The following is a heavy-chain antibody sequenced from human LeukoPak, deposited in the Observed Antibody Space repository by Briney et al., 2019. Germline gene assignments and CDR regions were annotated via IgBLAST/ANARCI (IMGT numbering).Heavy chain of an antibody. CDR2: IYSGGST. Sequence: GGSLRLSCAASGFTVSSNYMSWVRQAPGKGLESVSVIYSGGSTYYADSVKGRFTISRHNSKNTLYLQMNSLRAEDTAVYYCARTTLVNFYYGMDVWGQGTTVSVSS. V-gene: IGHV3-53*04. J-gene: IGHJ6*02. D-gene: IGHD3-9*01. CDR1: GFTVSSNY. CDR3: ARTTLVNFYYGMDV.